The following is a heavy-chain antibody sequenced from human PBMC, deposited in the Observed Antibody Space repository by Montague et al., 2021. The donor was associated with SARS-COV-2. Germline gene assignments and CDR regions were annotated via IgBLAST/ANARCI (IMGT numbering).Heavy chain of an antibody. V-gene: IGHV4-34*01. D-gene: IGHD2-2*01. Sequence: SETLSLTCAVYGGSFSDYYWSWIRQPPGKGLEWIGEINHSGSTNYNPSLKSRVTISVDTSKNQFSLKLSSVTAADTAVYYCARFLRRVVPAATGHWEKYYYYSVLDVGGKGTTFTVSS. CDR1: GGSFSDYY. J-gene: IGHJ6*04. CDR3: ARFLRRVVPAATGHWEKYYYYSVLDV. CDR2: INHSGST.